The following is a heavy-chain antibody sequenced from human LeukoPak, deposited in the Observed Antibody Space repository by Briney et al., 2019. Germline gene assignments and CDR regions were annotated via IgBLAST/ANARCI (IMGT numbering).Heavy chain of an antibody. CDR1: GFTLSSYR. J-gene: IGHJ6*03. CDR2: ISSSSSYI. V-gene: IGHV3-21*01. Sequence: GGSLRLSCAASGFTLSSYRMNWVRQVPGKGLEWVSSISSSSSYIYYADSVKGRFTISRDNAKNSLYLQMNSLRAEDTAVYYCARAGGRFSGYYYYYMDVWGKGTTVTVSS. D-gene: IGHD3-3*01. CDR3: ARAGGRFSGYYYYYMDV.